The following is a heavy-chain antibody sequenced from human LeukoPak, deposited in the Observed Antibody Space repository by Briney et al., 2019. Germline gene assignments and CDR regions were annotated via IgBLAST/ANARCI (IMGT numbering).Heavy chain of an antibody. Sequence: SETLSLTCAVSVGSISSGNWWSWVRQSPGKGLEGIGEVYHNGTPNYNPSLKSRVTISADTFKHPFSLKLTSVTAADTAVYYCATAPILRGEAGEQYKYGMDVWGQGTTVIVSS. V-gene: IGHV4-4*02. CDR2: VYHNGTP. CDR1: VGSISSGNW. J-gene: IGHJ6*02. D-gene: IGHD2-2*02. CDR3: ATAPILRGEAGEQYKYGMDV.